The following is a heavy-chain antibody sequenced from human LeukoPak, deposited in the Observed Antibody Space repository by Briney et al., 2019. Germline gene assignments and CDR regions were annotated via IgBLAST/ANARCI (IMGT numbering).Heavy chain of an antibody. CDR3: AKWAGTCTIASCYTPLDY. D-gene: IGHD2-2*02. Sequence: ASVKVSCKAPGGTFSNYGFSWVRQAPEQGLEWMGGIVPVFGTVSYAQKFQDRVTITADDFTTTAYMELSSLRSEDTAVYYCAKWAGTCTIASCYTPLDYWGQGTLVTVST. CDR1: GGTFSNYG. J-gene: IGHJ4*02. V-gene: IGHV1-69*01. CDR2: IVPVFGTV.